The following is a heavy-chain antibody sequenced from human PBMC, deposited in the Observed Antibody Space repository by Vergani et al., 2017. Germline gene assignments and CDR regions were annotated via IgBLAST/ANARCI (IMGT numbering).Heavy chain of an antibody. D-gene: IGHD5-12*01. CDR3: ATDQDKVAPDAFDI. CDR2: IIPILGTA. V-gene: IGHV1-69*11. CDR1: GGTFSSYA. Sequence: QVQLVQSGAEVKKPGSSVKVSCKASGGTFSSYAISWVRQAPGQGLEWMGRIIPILGTANYAQKFQGRVTITADESTSTAYMELSSLRSEDTAVYYCATDQDKVAPDAFDIWGQGTMVTVSS. J-gene: IGHJ3*02.